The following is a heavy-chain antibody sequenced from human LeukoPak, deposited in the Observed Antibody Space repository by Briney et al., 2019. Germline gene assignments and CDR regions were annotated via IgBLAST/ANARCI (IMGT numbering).Heavy chain of an antibody. CDR1: GGSISSYY. J-gene: IGHJ3*02. D-gene: IGHD6-6*01. CDR3: ARLGEGDSSSSFAFDI. V-gene: IGHV4-4*07. CDR2: IYTTGST. Sequence: SETLSLTCTVSGGSISSYYCNWVRQPAGKGLEWVGRIYTTGSTNYNPSLKSRVTMSVDTSKNQFSLKLSSVTAADTAVYYCARLGEGDSSSSFAFDIWGQGTMVTVSS.